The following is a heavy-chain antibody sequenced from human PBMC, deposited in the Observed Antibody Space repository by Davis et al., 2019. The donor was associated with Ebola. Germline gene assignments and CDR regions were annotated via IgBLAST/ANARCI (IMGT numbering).Heavy chain of an antibody. D-gene: IGHD4-11*01. CDR2: ISASGCST. V-gene: IGHV3-23*01. Sequence: GGSLRLSCAASGFTFSSYAMSWVRQAPGKGLEWVSAISASGCSTYYADSVKGRFTISRDNSKNTLYLQMNSLRAEDTAVYYCAKPRGHYSNYLALDYWGQGTLVTVSS. J-gene: IGHJ4*02. CDR1: GFTFSSYA. CDR3: AKPRGHYSNYLALDY.